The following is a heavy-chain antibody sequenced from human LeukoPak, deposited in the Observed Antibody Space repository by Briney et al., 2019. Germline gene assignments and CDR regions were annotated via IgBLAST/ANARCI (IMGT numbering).Heavy chain of an antibody. V-gene: IGHV3-7*01. CDR3: ARGGNLEN. CDR1: GFTLSRYW. D-gene: IGHD1-14*01. CDR2: INEDGGER. J-gene: IGHJ4*02. Sequence: GGSLRLSCAASGFTLSRYWMSWVRQAPGKGLEWVANINEDGGERHYVDTVKGRFTISRDNANNSLYLQMNSLRAEDTAAYYCARGGNLENWGRGTLVTVSS.